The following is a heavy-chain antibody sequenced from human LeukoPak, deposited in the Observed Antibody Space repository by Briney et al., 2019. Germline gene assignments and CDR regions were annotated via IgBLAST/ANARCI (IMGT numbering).Heavy chain of an antibody. CDR3: ARRGFHYYDSIRRIDAFDI. V-gene: IGHV1-69*13. CDR2: IIPIFGTA. J-gene: IGHJ3*02. D-gene: IGHD3-22*01. Sequence: GASVKVSCKASGGTFSSYAISWVRQAPGQGLEWMGGIIPIFGTANYAQKFQGRVTITADESTSTAYMELSSLRSEDTAVYYCARRGFHYYDSIRRIDAFDIWGQGTMVTVSS. CDR1: GGTFSSYA.